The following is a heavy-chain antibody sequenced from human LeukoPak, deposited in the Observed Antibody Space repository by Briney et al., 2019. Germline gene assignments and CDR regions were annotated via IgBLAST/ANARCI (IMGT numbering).Heavy chain of an antibody. J-gene: IGHJ6*03. CDR3: ARGIYSSSWYLVDYYYYMDV. D-gene: IGHD6-13*01. CDR2: IYYSGST. V-gene: IGHV4-61*08. CDR1: GGSISSGGYS. Sequence: SETLSLTCAVSGGSISSGGYSWSWIRQPPGKGLEWIGYIYYSGSTNYNPSLKSRVTISVDTSKNQFSLKLSSVTAADTAVYYCARGIYSSSWYLVDYYYYMDVWGKGTTVTISS.